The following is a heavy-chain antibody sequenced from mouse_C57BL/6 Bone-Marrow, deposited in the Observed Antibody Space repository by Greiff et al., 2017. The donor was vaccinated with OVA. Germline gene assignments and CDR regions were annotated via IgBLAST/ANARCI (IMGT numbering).Heavy chain of an antibody. V-gene: IGHV14-4*01. CDR1: GFNIKDDY. CDR2: IDPENGDT. CDR3: TPYYYGSSSYWYFDV. J-gene: IGHJ1*03. D-gene: IGHD1-1*01. Sequence: EVQRVESGAELVRPGASVKLSCTASGFNIKDDYMHWVKQRPEQGLEWIGWIDPENGDTEYASKFQGKATITADTSSNTAYLQLSSLTSEDTAVYYCTPYYYGSSSYWYFDVWGTGTTVTVSS.